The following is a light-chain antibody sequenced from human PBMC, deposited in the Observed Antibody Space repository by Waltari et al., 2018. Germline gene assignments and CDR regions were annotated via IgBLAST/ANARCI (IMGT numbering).Light chain of an antibody. Sequence: EIRLTQSPGALSLSPGERATLSCTSSQSISKYLAWYQQKPGQAPRLLIYEATIRATGIPDRFSGSGFGTDFSLTISSLEPEDFAVYYCQKYVTLPATFGQGTKVEIK. V-gene: IGKV3-20*01. J-gene: IGKJ1*01. CDR2: EAT. CDR1: QSISKY. CDR3: QKYVTLPAT.